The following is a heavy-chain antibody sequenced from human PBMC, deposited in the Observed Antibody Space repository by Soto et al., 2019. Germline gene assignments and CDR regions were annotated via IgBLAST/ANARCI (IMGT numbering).Heavy chain of an antibody. CDR2: IIPMFGTA. D-gene: IGHD3-22*01. J-gene: IGHJ4*02. CDR3: ARGWGYDSSDYYYAY. CDR1: GGTFSSHA. V-gene: IGHV1-69*01. Sequence: QVQLVQSGAEVRKPGSSVKVSCKASGGTFSSHAISWVRQAPEKGLDWMGGIIPMFGTANHAQKFQGRVTIIADESTSTDYMELSSLRSEDTAIYYCARGWGYDSSDYYYAYWGQGTVVIVSS.